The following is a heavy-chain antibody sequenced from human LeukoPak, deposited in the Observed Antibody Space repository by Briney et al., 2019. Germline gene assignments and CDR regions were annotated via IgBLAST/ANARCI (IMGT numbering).Heavy chain of an antibody. CDR1: GYTFTGYY. CDR3: ARGPVVVVPAATSPYYYYMDV. CDR2: INPNSGGT. D-gene: IGHD2-2*01. V-gene: IGHV1-2*02. Sequence: GASVKVSCKASGYTFTGYYMHWVRQAPGQGLEWMGWINPNSGGTNYAQKFQGRVTMTRDTSISTAYMELSRLRSDDTAVYYCARGPVVVVPAATSPYYYYMDVWGKGTTVTVSS. J-gene: IGHJ6*03.